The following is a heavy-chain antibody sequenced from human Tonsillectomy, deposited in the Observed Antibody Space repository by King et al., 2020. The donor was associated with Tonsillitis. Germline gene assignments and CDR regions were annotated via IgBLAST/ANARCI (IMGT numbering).Heavy chain of an antibody. V-gene: IGHV3-15*02. D-gene: IGHD5-18*01. CDR3: SSEGTSYGLHSLDS. J-gene: IGHJ4*02. Sequence: VQLVESGGALVKPEGSLRLSCVVSGFPLSDAWVSWVRQAPGKGLEWVGRIKSISRGGTPDYAAPVKGRFTISRDESNNILYLQMNSLKIEDTAVYYCSSEGTSYGLHSLDSWGQGTQVTVSS. CDR1: GFPLSDAW. CDR2: IKSISRGGTP.